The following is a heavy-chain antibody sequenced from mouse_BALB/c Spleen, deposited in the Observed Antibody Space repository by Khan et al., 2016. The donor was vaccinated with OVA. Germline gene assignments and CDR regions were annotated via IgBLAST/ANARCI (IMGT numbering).Heavy chain of an antibody. CDR2: ISYSGST. V-gene: IGHV3-2*02. J-gene: IGHJ3*01. Sequence: EVQLQESGPGLVKPSQSLSLTCTVTGYSITSDYAWNWIRQFPGNKLEWMGSISYSGSTSYIPSLKSQISITRDTSKNLFFLQLNSVTTEDTAIYYCARWFTYWGQGTLVTVSA. CDR1: GYSITSDYA. CDR3: ARWFTY.